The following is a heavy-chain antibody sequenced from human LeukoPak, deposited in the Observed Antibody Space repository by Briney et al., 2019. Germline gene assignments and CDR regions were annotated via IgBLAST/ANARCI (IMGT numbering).Heavy chain of an antibody. CDR3: ARGTDTITDFDY. D-gene: IGHD3-3*01. Sequence: ASVNVACKPSGYTFTGYYMHWVRQPPGQGLEWMGWINPISGGTNHGRKFQGRVNMTRDTSISTASMELGRLRADYSAVYGFARGTDTITDFDYWGQGTLVTVSS. J-gene: IGHJ4*02. CDR1: GYTFTGYY. V-gene: IGHV1-2*02. CDR2: INPISGGT.